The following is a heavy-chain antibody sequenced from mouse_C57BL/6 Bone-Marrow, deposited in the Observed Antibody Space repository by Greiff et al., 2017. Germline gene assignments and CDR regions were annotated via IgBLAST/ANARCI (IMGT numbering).Heavy chain of an antibody. D-gene: IGHD2-3*01. CDR1: GFTFSSYG. CDR2: ISSGGSYT. J-gene: IGHJ2*01. CDR3: ARVYDGYLGY. V-gene: IGHV5-6*01. Sequence: EVMLVESGGDLVKPGGSLKLSCAASGFTFSSYGMSWVRQTPDKRLEWVATISSGGSYTYYPDSVKGRFTMSRDNAKNTLYLQMSSLKSEDTAMYYCARVYDGYLGYWGQGTTITVSS.